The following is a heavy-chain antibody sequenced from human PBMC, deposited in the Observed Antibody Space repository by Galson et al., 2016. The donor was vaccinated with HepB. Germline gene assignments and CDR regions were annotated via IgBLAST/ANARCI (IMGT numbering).Heavy chain of an antibody. CDR1: GFSFSLNA. CDR3: AKDHTDSSSWYFWFDP. Sequence: SLRLSCAASGFSFSLNAMSWVRQAPGKGLEWVSAVSGSGGSTYYADSVKGRFTISRDNSKKTLFLQMKSLRVEDTAVYYCAKDHTDSSSWYFWFDPWGQGTRVTVSS. V-gene: IGHV3-23*01. CDR2: VSGSGGST. D-gene: IGHD6-13*01. J-gene: IGHJ5*02.